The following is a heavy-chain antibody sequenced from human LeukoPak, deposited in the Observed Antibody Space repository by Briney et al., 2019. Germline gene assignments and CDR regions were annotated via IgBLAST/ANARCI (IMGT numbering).Heavy chain of an antibody. J-gene: IGHJ4*02. CDR2: IKYDGDEE. Sequence: PGGSLRLSCAASGFTFRDFWMSWMRQAPGKGLEWVANIKYDGDEEYYVDSVKGRFTISRDNAKNSLYLQLNSLRVEDTAVYYCRSGGAAPGAFDNWGQGTLVTVSS. V-gene: IGHV3-7*01. CDR1: GFTFRDFW. D-gene: IGHD4/OR15-4a*01. CDR3: RSGGAAPGAFDN.